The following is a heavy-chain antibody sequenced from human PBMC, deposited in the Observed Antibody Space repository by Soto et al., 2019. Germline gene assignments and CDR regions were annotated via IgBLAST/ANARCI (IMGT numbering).Heavy chain of an antibody. V-gene: IGHV1-69*15. D-gene: IGHD2-2*01. CDR2: IIPIFGTA. CDR1: GGTYSSYA. Sequence: QVQLVQSGAEVKKPGSSVKVSCKASGGTYSSYAISWVRQAPGQGLEWMGTIIPIFGTANYAQKFQGRVTITADDSTSTSYMELSSLRSEDTAVYYCARRTDCISTSCYDYLGQGTLVTVSS. CDR3: ARRTDCISTSCYDY. J-gene: IGHJ4*02.